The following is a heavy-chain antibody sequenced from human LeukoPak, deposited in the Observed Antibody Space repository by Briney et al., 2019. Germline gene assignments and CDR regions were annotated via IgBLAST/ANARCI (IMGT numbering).Heavy chain of an antibody. CDR1: GYTFTGYY. Sequence: ASVKVSCKASGYTFTGYYMHWVRQAPGQGLEWMGWINPNSGGTNYAQKFQGRVTMTRDTSISTAYMELSRLRSDDTAVYYCARALRFLEWLSSFDYWGQGTLVTVSS. J-gene: IGHJ4*02. CDR2: INPNSGGT. V-gene: IGHV1-2*02. D-gene: IGHD3-3*01. CDR3: ARALRFLEWLSSFDY.